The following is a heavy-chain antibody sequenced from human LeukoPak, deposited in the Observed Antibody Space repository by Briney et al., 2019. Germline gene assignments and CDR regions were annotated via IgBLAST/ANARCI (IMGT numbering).Heavy chain of an antibody. CDR2: ISSSSSTI. CDR3: ARDARYCGGDCYSDY. D-gene: IGHD2-21*02. V-gene: IGHV3-48*02. Sequence: GGSLRLSCAASGFTFSSYSMNWVRQAPGKGLEWVSYISSSSSTIYYADSVKGRFTISRDNAKNSLYLQMNCLRDEDTAVYYCARDARYCGGDCYSDYWGQGTLVTVSS. CDR1: GFTFSSYS. J-gene: IGHJ4*02.